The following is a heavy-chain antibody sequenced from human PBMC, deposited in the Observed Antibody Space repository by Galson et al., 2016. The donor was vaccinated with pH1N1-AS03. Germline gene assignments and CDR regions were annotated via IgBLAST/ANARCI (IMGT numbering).Heavy chain of an antibody. CDR2: LSGTADDT. J-gene: IGHJ4*02. D-gene: IGHD6-19*01. CDR1: GFSFTYYV. V-gene: IGHV3-23*01. Sequence: SLRLSCAASGFSFTYYVKDHGLNWVRQAPGQGLEWVSGLSGTADDTVYSDSVKGRFSMSRDNSKNTLYLQMNSLTAEDTAIYYCALGEFGNGWGYWGQGTRVAVSS. CDR3: ALGEFGNGWGY.